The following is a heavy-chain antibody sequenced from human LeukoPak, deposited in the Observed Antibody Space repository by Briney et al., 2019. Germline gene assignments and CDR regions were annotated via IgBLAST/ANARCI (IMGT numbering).Heavy chain of an antibody. J-gene: IGHJ2*01. D-gene: IGHD6-6*01. V-gene: IGHV3-23*01. CDR3: AKDRGIIAARPSWYFDL. CDR2: ISGSGGST. CDR1: GFTFSSYA. Sequence: GGSLRLSCAASGFTFSSYAMSWVRQAPGKGLEWVSAISGSGGSTYYADSVKGRFTISRDNSKNTLYLQMNSLRAEDTAVYYCAKDRGIIAARPSWYFDLWGRGTLVTVSS.